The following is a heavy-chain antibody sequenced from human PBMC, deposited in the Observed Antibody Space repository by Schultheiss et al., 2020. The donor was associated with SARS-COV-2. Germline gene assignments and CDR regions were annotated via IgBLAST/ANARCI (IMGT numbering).Heavy chain of an antibody. CDR1: GFTFSSYG. CDR3: ARDKYENWFDP. Sequence: GGSLRLSCAASGFTFSSYGMHWVRQAPGKGLEWVAVIWYDGSNKYYADSVKGRFTISKDNSKNTLYLQMNSLRAEDTAVYYCARDKYENWFDPWGQGTLVTVSS. J-gene: IGHJ5*02. D-gene: IGHD2-2*01. CDR2: IWYDGSNK. V-gene: IGHV3-33*01.